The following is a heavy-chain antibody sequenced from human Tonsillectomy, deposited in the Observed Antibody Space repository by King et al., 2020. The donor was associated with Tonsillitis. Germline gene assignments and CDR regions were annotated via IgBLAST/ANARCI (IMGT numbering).Heavy chain of an antibody. CDR2: ISGSGGTT. V-gene: IGHV3-23*01. Sequence: VQLLESGGGLVQPGGSLRISCAASGFTFSTSPMSWVRQAPGKGLEWVSAISGSGGTTYYANSVKDRFTISRDNSKNTLYLQMNSLRAEDTAVFYCAKGVLWFGDSEDYWGQGTLVSVSS. CDR3: AKGVLWFGDSEDY. J-gene: IGHJ4*02. CDR1: GFTFSTSP. D-gene: IGHD3-10*01.